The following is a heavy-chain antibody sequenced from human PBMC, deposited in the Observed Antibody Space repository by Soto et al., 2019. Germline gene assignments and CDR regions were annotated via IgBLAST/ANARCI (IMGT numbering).Heavy chain of an antibody. D-gene: IGHD3-9*01. CDR1: GFTFSNYA. Sequence: GGSLRLSCAASGFTFSNYAIYWVRQAPGKGLEWVAVVSSDGSNKYYADSVEGRFTISRDSSKNTVFLQMNSLRAEDTAVYYCARVGTINEPFYWGQGALVTVSS. CDR2: VSSDGSNK. V-gene: IGHV3-30-3*01. J-gene: IGHJ4*02. CDR3: ARVGTINEPFY.